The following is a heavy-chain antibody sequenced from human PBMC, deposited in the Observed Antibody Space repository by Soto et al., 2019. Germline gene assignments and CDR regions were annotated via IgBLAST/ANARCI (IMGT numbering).Heavy chain of an antibody. D-gene: IGHD3-3*01. J-gene: IGHJ5*02. V-gene: IGHV1-2*02. CDR2: IIPDSGAT. Sequence: ASVKVSCKASGYTFTGYYIHWVRQAPGQGLEWMGWIIPDSGATNYTQKFQGRVTMTSETSTNTAFLELSRLRSDDTAVYFCARADRSSIFGVISWLDHWGQGTLVTVSS. CDR1: GYTFTGYY. CDR3: ARADRSSIFGVISWLDH.